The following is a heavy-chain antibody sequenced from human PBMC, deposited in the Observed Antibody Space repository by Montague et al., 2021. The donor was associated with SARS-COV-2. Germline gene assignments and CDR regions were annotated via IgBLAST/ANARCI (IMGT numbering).Heavy chain of an antibody. CDR2: IYYSGST. D-gene: IGHD2-2*02. CDR3: ARDPSRQLLLYPVGDYYCGMDV. J-gene: IGHJ6*02. Sequence: SETLSLTCTVSGGSISSSSYYWGWIRQPLGKGLEWIGSIYYSGSTYYNPSHKSRVTISVDTSKNQFSLKLNSVTAADTAVYYCARDPSRQLLLYPVGDYYCGMDVWGQGTTVTVSS. CDR1: GGSISSSSYY. V-gene: IGHV4-39*07.